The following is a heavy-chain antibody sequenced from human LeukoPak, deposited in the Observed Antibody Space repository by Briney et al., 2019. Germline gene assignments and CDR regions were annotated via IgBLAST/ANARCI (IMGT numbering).Heavy chain of an antibody. CDR3: ARAPHSSTSCFDL. Sequence: SETLSLTCAVYGGTFSSYYWSWIRQPPGKGLEWIGDINHSGSTNYNPSFKSRVTISVDTSKNQFSLKLSSVTAADTAVYYCARAPHSSTSCFDLWGRGTLVTVSS. J-gene: IGHJ2*01. CDR1: GGTFSSYY. V-gene: IGHV4-34*01. D-gene: IGHD2-2*01. CDR2: INHSGST.